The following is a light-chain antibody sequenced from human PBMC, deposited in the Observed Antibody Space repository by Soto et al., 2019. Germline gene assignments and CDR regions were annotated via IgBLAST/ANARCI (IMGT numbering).Light chain of an antibody. J-gene: IGKJ1*01. CDR2: DAS. V-gene: IGKV1-5*01. CDR1: QSISGW. Sequence: DIQVTQSPSTLSASLGDRVTITCRASQSISGWLAWYQQKPGKAPKLLIYDASTLESGVPSRFSGSGSGTEFTLTISSLQPDDFATYYCQQYSSYWTFGPGTKVDIK. CDR3: QQYSSYWT.